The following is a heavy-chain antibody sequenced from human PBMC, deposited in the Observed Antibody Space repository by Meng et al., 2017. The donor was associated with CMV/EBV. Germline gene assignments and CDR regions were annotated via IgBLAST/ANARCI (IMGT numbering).Heavy chain of an antibody. Sequence: SNSSSNDYRKGNSKPAGKGLEGNESIYYRGSNYYKTTIKSGVTIKVDKSKKQFPLKMSSVTAADTAVYYCARVVLRFLEWSPGWFDPWGQGTLVTVSS. D-gene: IGHD3-3*01. CDR1: SNSSSNDY. CDR3: ARVVLRFLEWSPGWFDP. J-gene: IGHJ5*02. V-gene: IGHV4-39*06. CDR2: IYYRGSN.